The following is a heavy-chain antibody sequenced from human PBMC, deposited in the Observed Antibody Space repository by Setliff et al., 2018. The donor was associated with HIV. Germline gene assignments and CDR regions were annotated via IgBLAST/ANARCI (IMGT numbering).Heavy chain of an antibody. CDR3: ARAYYAIGGYTFDY. CDR2: ISTNSSYR. Sequence: GGSLRLSCAAYGFTFSTYIMNWVRQAPGKGLEWVSTISTNSSYRYYADSVKGRFTISRDNAKNSLYLQMNSLRTEDTAVYYCARAYYAIGGYTFDYWGQGALVTV. D-gene: IGHD3-22*01. V-gene: IGHV3-21*01. J-gene: IGHJ4*02. CDR1: GFTFSTYI.